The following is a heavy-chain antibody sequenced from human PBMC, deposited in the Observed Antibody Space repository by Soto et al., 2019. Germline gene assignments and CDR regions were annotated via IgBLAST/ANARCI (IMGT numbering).Heavy chain of an antibody. CDR3: ARAESDYGDYVYYYYGMDV. CDR2: ISAYNGNT. J-gene: IGHJ6*02. CDR1: GYTFTSYG. Sequence: ASVKVSCKASGYTFTSYGISWVRQAPGQGLEWMGWISAYNGNTNYAQKLQGRVTMTTDTSTSTAYMELRSLRSDDTAVYYCARAESDYGDYVYYYYGMDVWGQGTTVTVSS. V-gene: IGHV1-18*01. D-gene: IGHD4-17*01.